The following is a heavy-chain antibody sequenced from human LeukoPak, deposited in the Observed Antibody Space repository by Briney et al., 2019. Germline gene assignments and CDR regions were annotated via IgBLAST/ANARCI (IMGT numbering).Heavy chain of an antibody. V-gene: IGHV4-61*02. CDR3: ARGSTWSGYYRYYFDY. Sequence: PSETLSLTCTVSGGSISSGSYYWSWIRQPAGKGLKWIGRVYTSGSTNYNPSLKSRVTISVDTSKNQFSLKLSSVTAADTAVYYCARGSTWSGYYRYYFDYWGQGTLVTVSS. CDR2: VYTSGST. D-gene: IGHD3-3*01. CDR1: GGSISSGSYY. J-gene: IGHJ4*02.